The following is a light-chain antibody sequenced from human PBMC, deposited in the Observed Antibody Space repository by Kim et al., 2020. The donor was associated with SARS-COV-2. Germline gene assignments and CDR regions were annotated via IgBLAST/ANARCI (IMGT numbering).Light chain of an antibody. J-gene: IGKJ3*01. CDR1: QSVSSST. Sequence: PEERATLSCRASQSVSSSTLAKYQQKPGQGPRLLIYCASSRATGIPDRFSGSGSGTDFTLTISRLGPEDFAVYYCQQYGSSPPLTFGPGTKVDIK. V-gene: IGKV3-20*01. CDR3: QQYGSSPPLT. CDR2: CAS.